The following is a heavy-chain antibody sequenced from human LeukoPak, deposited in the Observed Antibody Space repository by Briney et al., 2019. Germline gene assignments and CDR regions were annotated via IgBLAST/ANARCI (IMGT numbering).Heavy chain of an antibody. CDR2: IYHDGST. CDR1: GGSITITNYY. CDR3: ARDSGRGPGSWFDP. D-gene: IGHD1-1*01. V-gene: IGHV4-39*07. J-gene: IGHJ5*02. Sequence: SETLSLTCTVSGGSITITNYYWGWIRQPPGKGLEWVGNIYHDGSTYYNPSLKSRVTISVDTSKNQFSLKLSSVTAADTAVYYCARDSGRGPGSWFDPWGQGTLVTVSS.